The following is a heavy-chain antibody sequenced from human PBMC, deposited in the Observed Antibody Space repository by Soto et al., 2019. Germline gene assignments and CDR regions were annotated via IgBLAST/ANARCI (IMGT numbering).Heavy chain of an antibody. CDR2: IIPIFGTA. CDR1: GGTFSSYD. CDR3: ARDKGSGQTHHYYGKDV. Sequence: QVQLVQSGAEVKKPGSSVKVSCKASGGTFSSYDISWLRQAPGQGLEWMGGIIPIFGTANYAQKFQGRVTITADESTSTAYMELSILRSEDTAVYYCARDKGSGQTHHYYGKDVWGQGTTVTVSS. V-gene: IGHV1-69*12. D-gene: IGHD3-10*01. J-gene: IGHJ6*02.